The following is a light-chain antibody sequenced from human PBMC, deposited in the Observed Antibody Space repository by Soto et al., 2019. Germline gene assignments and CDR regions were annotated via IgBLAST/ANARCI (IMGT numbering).Light chain of an antibody. V-gene: IGKV3-15*01. CDR3: QQYNGRPRT. J-gene: IGKJ2*02. CDR1: QSVGRN. Sequence: EIVMTQSPVTLSVSPGERATLSCRASQSVGRNLAWCQQRPGQAPRLLIYDASTRADGIPARFTCSGSGTEFTLNITSPQSEDFAVYYCQQYNGRPRTFGQGTKLEF. CDR2: DAS.